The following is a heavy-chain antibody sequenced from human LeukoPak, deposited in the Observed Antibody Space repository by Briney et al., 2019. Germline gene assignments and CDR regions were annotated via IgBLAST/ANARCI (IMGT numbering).Heavy chain of an antibody. CDR2: INHSGST. D-gene: IGHD4-17*01. J-gene: IGHJ4*02. CDR1: GGSFSGYY. CDR3: ARGLLYGDYVLGY. Sequence: SETLSLTCAVYGGSFSGYYWSWIRQPPGKGLEWIGEINHSGSTNYNPSLKSRVTISVDTSKNQFSLKLSSATAADTAVYYCARGLLYGDYVLGYWGQGTLVTVSS. V-gene: IGHV4-34*01.